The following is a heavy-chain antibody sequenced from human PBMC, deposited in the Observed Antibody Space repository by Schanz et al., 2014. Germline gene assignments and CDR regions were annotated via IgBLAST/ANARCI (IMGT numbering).Heavy chain of an antibody. J-gene: IGHJ4*02. CDR1: GYSFSAYY. D-gene: IGHD6-19*01. Sequence: QVQLVQSGAELKNPGASVKVSCKASGYSFSAYYIHWMRQAPGQGLEWLGRFTHISQKFQGRVTRARATYSTSPYMDLIRLKSAAADVYYCVREQSGRSFDHWGQGALVTVSS. CDR3: VREQSGRSFDH. V-gene: IGHV1-2*01. CDR2: FT.